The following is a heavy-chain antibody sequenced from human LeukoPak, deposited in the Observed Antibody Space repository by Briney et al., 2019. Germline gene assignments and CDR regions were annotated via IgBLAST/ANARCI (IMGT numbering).Heavy chain of an antibody. Sequence: PSETLSLTCTVSGDSINNYYWSWIRQPPGKGLEWIGYIYYGGTTNYNPSLKSRVSISVDTSKNQFSLKLSSVTAADTAVYYCAREEYSNYGYWGQGTLVTVSS. D-gene: IGHD4-11*01. CDR1: GDSINNYY. V-gene: IGHV4-59*01. CDR2: IYYGGTT. J-gene: IGHJ4*02. CDR3: AREEYSNYGY.